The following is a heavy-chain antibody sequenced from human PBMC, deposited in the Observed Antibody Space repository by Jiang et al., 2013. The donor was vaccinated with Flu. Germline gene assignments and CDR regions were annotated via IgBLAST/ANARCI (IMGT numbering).Heavy chain of an antibody. CDR2: INHSGST. Sequence: LLKPSETLSLTCAVYGGSFSGYYWSWIRQPPGKGLEWIGEINHSGSTNYNPSLKSRVTISVDTSKNQFSLKLSSVTAADTAVYYCARGDYGGPFDYWGQGTLVTVSS. D-gene: IGHD4-23*01. CDR1: GGSFSGYY. V-gene: IGHV4-34*01. CDR3: ARGDYGGPFDY. J-gene: IGHJ4*02.